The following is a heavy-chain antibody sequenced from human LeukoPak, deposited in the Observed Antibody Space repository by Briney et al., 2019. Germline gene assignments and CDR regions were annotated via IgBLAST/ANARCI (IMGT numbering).Heavy chain of an antibody. V-gene: IGHV3-30-3*01. CDR1: GFTFSSYA. CDR3: ARAEVYDYVWGSYRQYDAFDI. CDR2: ISYDGSNK. Sequence: GGSLRLSCAASGFTFSSYAMHWVRQAPGKGLEWVAVISYDGSNKYYADSVKGRFTISRDNSKNTLYLQMNSLRAEDTAVYYCARAEVYDYVWGSYRQYDAFDIWGQGTMVTVSS. J-gene: IGHJ3*02. D-gene: IGHD3-16*02.